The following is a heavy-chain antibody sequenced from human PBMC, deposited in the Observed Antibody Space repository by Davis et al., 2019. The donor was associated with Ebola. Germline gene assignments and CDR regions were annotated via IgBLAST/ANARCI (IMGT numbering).Heavy chain of an antibody. V-gene: IGHV3-64D*09. Sequence: GESLKISCSTSGFTFSDFSMHWVRRAPGKNLEYVSSIHHNGGNIYYTDSVKGRFTISRDNSKNTVYLQRSSLRAEDTAVYYCMKDGRNSDIYWGQGTLVTVSS. CDR1: GFTFSDFS. D-gene: IGHD2-15*01. CDR3: MKDGRNSDIY. CDR2: IHHNGGNI. J-gene: IGHJ4*02.